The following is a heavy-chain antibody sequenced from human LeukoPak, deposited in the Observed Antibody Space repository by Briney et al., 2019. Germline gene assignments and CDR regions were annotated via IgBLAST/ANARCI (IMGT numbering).Heavy chain of an antibody. D-gene: IGHD1-26*01. CDR3: ARGRIVGATGLKRGGTSHGTHDC. V-gene: IGHV1-2*02. CDR1: GYTFTGYY. J-gene: IGHJ4*02. CDR2: INPNSGGT. Sequence: ASVKVSCKASGYTFTGYYMHWVRQAPGQGLEWMGWINPNSGGTNYAQKSQGRVTMTRDTSLSTAYMELSTLRSDDAAVFYCARGRIVGATGLKRGGTSHGTHDCWGQGTLVTVSS.